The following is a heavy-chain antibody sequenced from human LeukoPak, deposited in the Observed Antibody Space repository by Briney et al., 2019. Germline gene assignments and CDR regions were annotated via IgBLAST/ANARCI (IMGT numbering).Heavy chain of an antibody. V-gene: IGHV5-51*01. CDR1: GYSFTSYW. Sequence: GESLKISCKGSGYSFTSYWIGWVRQMPGKGLEWMGIIYPGDSDTRYSPSFQDQVTISADKSISTAYLQWSSLKASDTAMYYCARHQGGNYDSSGYPDAFDIWGQGTMVTVSS. D-gene: IGHD3-22*01. J-gene: IGHJ3*02. CDR3: ARHQGGNYDSSGYPDAFDI. CDR2: IYPGDSDT.